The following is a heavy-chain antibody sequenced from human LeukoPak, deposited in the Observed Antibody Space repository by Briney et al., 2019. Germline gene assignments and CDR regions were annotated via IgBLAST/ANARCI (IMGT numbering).Heavy chain of an antibody. Sequence: GGSLRLSCAASGFTVRSNYMSWVRQAPGKGLEWVSVIYSGGSTYYADSVKGRFTISRDNSKNTLFLQMNSLRVEDTAVYYCAREFGGSWGQGTLVTVSS. J-gene: IGHJ4*02. CDR3: AREFGGS. D-gene: IGHD2-15*01. V-gene: IGHV3-66*01. CDR2: IYSGGST. CDR1: GFTVRSNY.